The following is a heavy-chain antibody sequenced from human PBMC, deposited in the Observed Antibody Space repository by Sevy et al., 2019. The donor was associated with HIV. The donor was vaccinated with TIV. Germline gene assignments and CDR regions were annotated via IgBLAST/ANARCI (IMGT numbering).Heavy chain of an antibody. CDR3: ARVPPYYDSNVSDF. V-gene: IGHV3-48*02. CDR2: ISGTGNTI. CDR1: GFTFSSHS. J-gene: IGHJ4*02. D-gene: IGHD3-22*01. Sequence: GGSLRLSCAASGFTFSSHSMNWVRQTPGKGLEWISYISGTGNTIYYADSVKGRFTISRDNAKNSLYLQLKSLRDEYTAIYYGARVPPYYDSNVSDFWGQGSLVTVSS.